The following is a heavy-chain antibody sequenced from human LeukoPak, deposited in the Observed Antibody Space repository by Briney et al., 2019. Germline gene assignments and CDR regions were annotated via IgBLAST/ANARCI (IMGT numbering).Heavy chain of an antibody. CDR3: AREYFDGLGGGGKKFDH. D-gene: IGHD3-9*01. V-gene: IGHV4-4*07. CDR1: AGSISSYS. J-gene: IGHJ4*02. CDR2: IYTSGST. Sequence: PSETLSLTCTVSAGSISSYSRGWIRQPARKGLEWVWRIYTSGSTYYNPSLKGRVTMSGDTSKNQFSLKLSSVTAADTAVYYCAREYFDGLGGGGKKFDHWGQGTLVTVSS.